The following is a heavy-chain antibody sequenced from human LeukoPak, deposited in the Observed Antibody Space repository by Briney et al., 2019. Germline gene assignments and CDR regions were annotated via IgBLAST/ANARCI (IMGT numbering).Heavy chain of an antibody. CDR3: ARVVTGAFDI. D-gene: IGHD2-21*02. Sequence: SETLSLTCTVSGYSISTGYYWGWIRQPPGQGLEWIGSIYHSGSTYYNPSLKSRVTISVDTSKNQFSLKLSSVTAADTAVYYCARVVTGAFDIWGQGTMVTVSS. CDR1: GYSISTGYY. CDR2: IYHSGST. J-gene: IGHJ3*02. V-gene: IGHV4-38-2*02.